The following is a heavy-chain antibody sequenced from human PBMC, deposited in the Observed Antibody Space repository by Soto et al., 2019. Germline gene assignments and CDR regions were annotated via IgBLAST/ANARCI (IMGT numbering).Heavy chain of an antibody. V-gene: IGHV1-18*01. Sequence: QVHLVQSGAEVKKPGASVKVSCKGSGYTFTTYGITWVRQAPGQGLEWMGWISAHNGNTNYAQKLQGRVSVTRDTSTSTAYMELRSLRSDDTAVYYCARGRYGDYWGQGALVTVSS. CDR3: ARGRYGDY. J-gene: IGHJ4*02. CDR2: ISAHNGNT. D-gene: IGHD1-1*01. CDR1: GYTFTTYG.